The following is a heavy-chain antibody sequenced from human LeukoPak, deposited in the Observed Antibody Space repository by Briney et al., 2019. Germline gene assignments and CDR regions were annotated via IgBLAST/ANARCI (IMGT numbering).Heavy chain of an antibody. J-gene: IGHJ5*02. CDR3: ASTYDILTGYYGKYGGFDP. CDR2: IRGDNGNT. Sequence: GASVKVSCKASGYTFTGYYMHWVRQAPGQGLEWVGWIRGDNGNTNYAQKFQGRVAMTTETSTSTAYMELRSLRSDDTAVYYCASTYDILTGYYGKYGGFDPWGQGTLVTVSS. D-gene: IGHD3-9*01. V-gene: IGHV1-18*04. CDR1: GYTFTGYY.